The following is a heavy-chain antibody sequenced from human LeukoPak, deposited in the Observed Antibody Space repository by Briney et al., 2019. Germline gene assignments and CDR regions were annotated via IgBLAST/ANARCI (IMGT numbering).Heavy chain of an antibody. CDR3: ARESVTNDAFDI. CDR1: GGSISSGDYY. J-gene: IGHJ3*02. CDR2: IYYSGST. V-gene: IGHV4-30-4*08. D-gene: IGHD3-3*01. Sequence: PSQTLSLTCTVSGGSISSGDYYWSWIRQPPGKGLEWIGYIYYSGSTYYNPSLKSRVTMSVDTSKNQFSLKLSSVTAADTAVYYCARESVTNDAFDIWGQGTMVTVSS.